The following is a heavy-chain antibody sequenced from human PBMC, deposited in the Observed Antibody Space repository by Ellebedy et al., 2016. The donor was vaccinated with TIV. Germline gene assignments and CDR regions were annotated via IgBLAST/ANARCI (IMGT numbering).Heavy chain of an antibody. Sequence: GESLKISXAASGSTFSGSAMHWVRQASGKGLEWVGRIRSKANSYATAYAASVKGRFTISRDDSKNTAYLQMNSLKTEDTAVYYCTRQNIYCSSTSCYYGMDVWGQGTTVTVSS. J-gene: IGHJ6*02. CDR1: GSTFSGSA. CDR3: TRQNIYCSSTSCYYGMDV. CDR2: IRSKANSYAT. V-gene: IGHV3-73*01. D-gene: IGHD2-2*01.